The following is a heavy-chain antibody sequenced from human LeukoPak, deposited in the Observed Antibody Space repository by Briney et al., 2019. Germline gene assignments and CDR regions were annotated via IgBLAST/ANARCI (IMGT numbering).Heavy chain of an antibody. CDR1: RFTFNSYA. D-gene: IGHD6-13*01. CDR2: IGGSNGIT. V-gene: IGHV3-23*01. Sequence: GGSLRLSCAASRFTFNSYAMSWVRQAPGKGLEWVSVIGGSNGITFYVGSVKGRFTISRDNSKDTLYLQMNGLRADDTAIYYCAKVSIAAADTLRNYDYWGQGTLVTVSS. CDR3: AKVSIAAADTLRNYDY. J-gene: IGHJ4*02.